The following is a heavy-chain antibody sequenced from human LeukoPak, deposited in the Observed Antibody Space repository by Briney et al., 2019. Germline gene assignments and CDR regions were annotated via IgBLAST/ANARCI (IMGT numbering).Heavy chain of an antibody. CDR1: GGSISSSSYY. Sequence: SETLSLTCTVSGGSISSSSYYWGWIRQPPGKGLEWIGSIYYSGSTYYNPSLKSRVTISVDTSKNQFSLKLSSVTAADTAVYYCARWDSLTNYYMEVWGKGTTVTVSS. V-gene: IGHV4-39*07. J-gene: IGHJ6*03. CDR3: ARWDSLTNYYMEV. D-gene: IGHD1-1*01. CDR2: IYYSGST.